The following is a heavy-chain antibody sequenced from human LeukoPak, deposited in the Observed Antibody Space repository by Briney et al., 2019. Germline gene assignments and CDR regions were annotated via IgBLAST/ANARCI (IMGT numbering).Heavy chain of an antibody. Sequence: PSETLSLTCTVSGGSISSYYWSWIRQPPGKGLEWFGYIYYSGSTNYNPSLKSRVTISVDTSKNQFSLKLSSVTAADTAVYYCARGRKIVAPNFDYWGQGTLVTVSS. CDR1: GGSISSYY. CDR2: IYYSGST. CDR3: ARGRKIVAPNFDY. D-gene: IGHD3-22*01. V-gene: IGHV4-59*12. J-gene: IGHJ4*02.